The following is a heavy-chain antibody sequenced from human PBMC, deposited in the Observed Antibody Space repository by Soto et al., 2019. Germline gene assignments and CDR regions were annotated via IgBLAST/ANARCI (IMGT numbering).Heavy chain of an antibody. Sequence: QVQLVQSGADVKKPGASVKVSCKTSGYTFSGYFMHWLRQAPGQGLEWMGWMNPNSGGTDYAQNFQVRVSMTWDTSISTAYMELSRLRSDDTAIYYCARGYYSSSWRLFDYWGQGTLVTVSS. CDR1: GYTFSGYF. CDR3: ARGYYSSSWRLFDY. CDR2: MNPNSGGT. V-gene: IGHV1-2*02. D-gene: IGHD6-13*01. J-gene: IGHJ4*02.